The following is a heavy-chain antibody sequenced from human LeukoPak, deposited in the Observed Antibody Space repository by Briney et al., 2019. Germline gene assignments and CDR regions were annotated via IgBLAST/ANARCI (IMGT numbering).Heavy chain of an antibody. V-gene: IGHV4-31*03. J-gene: IGHJ3*02. Sequence: TLSLTCTVSGGSISRGGYYWSWIRQHPGKGLEYIGYIYYSGSIYYNPSLKGRVTISLDPSKNQFSLKLSSVTAADTAVYYCARDRGYSYGCDAFDIWGQGTMVTVSS. CDR2: IYYSGSI. D-gene: IGHD5-18*01. CDR3: ARDRGYSYGCDAFDI. CDR1: GGSISRGGYY.